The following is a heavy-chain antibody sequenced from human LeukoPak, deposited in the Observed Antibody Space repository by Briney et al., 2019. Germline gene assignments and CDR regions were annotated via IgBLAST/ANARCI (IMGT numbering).Heavy chain of an antibody. V-gene: IGHV4-59*01. D-gene: IGHD6-13*01. J-gene: IGHJ6*03. CDR2: IYYSGST. CDR3: ARARTVGYSSSWFYYYYMDV. Sequence: SETLSLTCAVSGGSISSYYWSWIRQPPGKGLEWIGYIYYSGSTNYNPSLKSRVTISVDTSKNQFSQKLSSVTAADTAVYYCARARTVGYSSSWFYYYYMDVWGKGTTVTVSS. CDR1: GGSISSYY.